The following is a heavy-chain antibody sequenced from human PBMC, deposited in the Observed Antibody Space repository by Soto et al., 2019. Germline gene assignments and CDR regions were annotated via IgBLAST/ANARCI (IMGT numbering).Heavy chain of an antibody. CDR1: GGSISIYY. Sequence: SEILSLTCTVSGGSISIYYWSWIRQPPGKGLEWIGYIYYSGSTNYNPSLKSRVTLSVDTSKNQFSLKLSSVTAADTAVYYCARSGYDYYFDYWGQGTLVTVSS. CDR3: ARSGYDYYFDY. D-gene: IGHD5-12*01. V-gene: IGHV4-59*01. CDR2: IYYSGST. J-gene: IGHJ4*02.